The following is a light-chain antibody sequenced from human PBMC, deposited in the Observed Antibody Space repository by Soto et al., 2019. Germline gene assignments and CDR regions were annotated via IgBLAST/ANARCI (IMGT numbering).Light chain of an antibody. Sequence: EIVMTQSPATLSVSPGERATLSCRASQSVSSNLAWYQQKPGQAPRLRIHGASTRATGIPARFSGSGSGTDFTVNISSLQSEEFAVYDYQHYNNWPRTFGQGTKVEIK. CDR3: QHYNNWPRT. J-gene: IGKJ1*01. CDR1: QSVSSN. CDR2: GAS. V-gene: IGKV3-15*01.